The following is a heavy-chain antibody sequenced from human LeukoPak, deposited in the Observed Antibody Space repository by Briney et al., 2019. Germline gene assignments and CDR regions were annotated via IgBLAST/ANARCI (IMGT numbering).Heavy chain of an antibody. V-gene: IGHV3-53*01. D-gene: IGHD3-3*01. CDR2: IYSGGSA. CDR1: GFTVSSNY. CDR3: ARLRVDYYYYGMDV. J-gene: IGHJ6*02. Sequence: GGSLILSCAASGFTVSSNYMSWVRQAPGKGLEWVSVIYSGGSAYYADSVKGRFTISRDNSKNTLYLQMNSLRAEDTAVYYCARLRVDYYYYGMDVWGQGTTVTVSS.